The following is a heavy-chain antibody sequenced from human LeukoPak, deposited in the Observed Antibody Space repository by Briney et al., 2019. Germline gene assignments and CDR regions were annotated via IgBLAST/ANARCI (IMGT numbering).Heavy chain of an antibody. J-gene: IGHJ3*02. Sequence: GASVKVSCKASGYTFTSYGISWVRQAPGQGLEWMGIINPSGGSTSYAQKFQGRVTMTRDMSTSTVYMELSSLRSEDTAVYYCARDRDAFDIWGQGTMVTVSS. CDR2: INPSGGST. CDR1: GYTFTSYG. V-gene: IGHV1-46*01. CDR3: ARDRDAFDI.